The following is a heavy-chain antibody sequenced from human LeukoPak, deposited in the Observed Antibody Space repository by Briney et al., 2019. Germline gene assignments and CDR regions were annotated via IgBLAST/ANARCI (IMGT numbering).Heavy chain of an antibody. D-gene: IGHD3-10*01. CDR2: ICAYNGNT. J-gene: IGHJ4*02. Sequence: ASVKVSCKASGYTFTSYGISWVRQAPGQGLEWMGWICAYNGNTNYAQKLQGRVTMTTDTSTSTAYMELRSLRSDDTAVYYCARDRVAVNPWDYWGQGTLVTVSS. CDR1: GYTFTSYG. V-gene: IGHV1-18*01. CDR3: ARDRVAVNPWDY.